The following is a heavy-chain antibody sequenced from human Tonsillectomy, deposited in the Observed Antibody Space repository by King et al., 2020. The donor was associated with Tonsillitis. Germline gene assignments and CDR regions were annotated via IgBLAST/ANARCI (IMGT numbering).Heavy chain of an antibody. CDR2: IYYSGTT. Sequence: VQLQESGPGLVKPSETLSLTCSVSGGSISNYFWSWLRQTPGKGLEWIGYIYYSGTTKYNPSLGGRVTISADTSKNQFSLKLRSVTAADTAVYYCARDYGWGTYHSRPWYYWGQGVLVAVSP. CDR1: GGSISNYF. J-gene: IGHJ4*02. V-gene: IGHV4-59*01. D-gene: IGHD3-10*01. CDR3: ARDYGWGTYHSRPWYY.